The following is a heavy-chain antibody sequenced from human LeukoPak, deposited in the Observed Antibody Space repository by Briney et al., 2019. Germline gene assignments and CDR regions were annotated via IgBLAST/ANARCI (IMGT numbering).Heavy chain of an antibody. Sequence: GGSLRLSCAASGFTFSSYEMSWVRQAPGKGLEWVSYISSSGSTIYYADSVKGRFTISRDNAKKSLYLQMNSLRVEDTAVYYCARSELGYNYYYMDVWGKGTTVTISS. D-gene: IGHD3-10*01. CDR3: ARSELGYNYYYMDV. J-gene: IGHJ6*03. CDR2: ISSSGSTI. V-gene: IGHV3-48*03. CDR1: GFTFSSYE.